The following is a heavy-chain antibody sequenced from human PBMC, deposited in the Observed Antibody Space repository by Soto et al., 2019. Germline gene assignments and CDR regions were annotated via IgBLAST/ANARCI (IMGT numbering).Heavy chain of an antibody. CDR3: ARDRSYYGSGSYPSYYYYGMDV. J-gene: IGHJ6*02. CDR1: GFTFSSYA. CDR2: ISYDGSNK. V-gene: IGHV3-30-3*01. D-gene: IGHD3-10*01. Sequence: GGSLRLSCAASGFTFSSYAMHWVRQAPGKGLEWVAVISYDGSNKYYADSVKGRFTISRDNSKNTLYLQMNSLRAEDTAVYYCARDRSYYGSGSYPSYYYYGMDVWGQGTTVTVSS.